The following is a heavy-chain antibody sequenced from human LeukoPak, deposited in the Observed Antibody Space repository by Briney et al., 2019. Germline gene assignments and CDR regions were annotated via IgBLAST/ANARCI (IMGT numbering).Heavy chain of an antibody. CDR2: IKQDGSEK. D-gene: IGHD6-13*01. CDR3: ARGPVSSGWYGNY. CDR1: GFTFSNYW. V-gene: IGHV3-7*04. J-gene: IGHJ4*02. Sequence: PGGSLRLSCAASGFTFSNYWMSWVRQAPGKGLEWVANIKQDGSEKYFVGSVMGRFTISRDNANNSLYLEMHSLTAEDTAVYYYARGPVSSGWYGNYWGQGTLVTVSS.